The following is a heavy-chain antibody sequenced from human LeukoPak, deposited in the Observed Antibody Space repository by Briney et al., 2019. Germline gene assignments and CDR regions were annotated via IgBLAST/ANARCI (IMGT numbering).Heavy chain of an antibody. V-gene: IGHV3-21*01. CDR2: ISSSSSYI. CDR3: ARREYLLLYEDY. J-gene: IGHJ4*02. Sequence: GGSLRLSCAASGFTFSSYSMNWVRQAPGKGLEWVSSISSSSSYIYYADSVKGRFTISRDNAKNSLYLQMNSLRAEDTAVYYCARREYLLLYEDYWGQGTLVTVSS. CDR1: GFTFSSYS. D-gene: IGHD2-2*02.